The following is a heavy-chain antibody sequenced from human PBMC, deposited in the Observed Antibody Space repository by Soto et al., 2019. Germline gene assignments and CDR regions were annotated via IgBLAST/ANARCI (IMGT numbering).Heavy chain of an antibody. CDR2: ISGSGGST. CDR3: AKAIAEAGWKFDY. CDR1: GFTFSSYA. Sequence: GSLRLSCAASGFTFSSYAMSWVRQAPGKGLEWVSAISGSGGSTYYADSVKGRFTISRDNSKNTLYLQVNSLRAEDTAVYYCAKAIAEAGWKFDYWGQGTLVTVSS. J-gene: IGHJ4*02. D-gene: IGHD6-13*01. V-gene: IGHV3-23*01.